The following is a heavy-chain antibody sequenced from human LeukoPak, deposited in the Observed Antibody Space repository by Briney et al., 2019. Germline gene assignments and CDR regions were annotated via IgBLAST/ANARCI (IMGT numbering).Heavy chain of an antibody. D-gene: IGHD3-16*01. CDR3: ARDTVHGPFGTVPSYFDY. CDR1: GYTFTSYG. Sequence: GASVKVSCKASGYTFTSYGISWVRQAPGQGLEWMGWISAYNGNTNYAQKLQGRVTMTTDTSTSTAYMELRSLRSDDTAVYYCARDTVHGPFGTVPSYFDYWGQGTLVTVSS. J-gene: IGHJ4*02. CDR2: ISAYNGNT. V-gene: IGHV1-18*01.